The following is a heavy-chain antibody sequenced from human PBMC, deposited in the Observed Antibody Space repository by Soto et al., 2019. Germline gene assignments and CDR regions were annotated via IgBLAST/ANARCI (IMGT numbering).Heavy chain of an antibody. CDR2: TIPVFNTA. Sequence: QVQLEQSGAEVKKPGSSVKVSCKASGGTLSDHGVAWLRQAPGQGLEWMGGTIPVFNTAKYAQKSQGRVTVTADKFTNIAYMELSSLRSEDTAFYFCARWVYGSGNYYTGPSAFDIWGQGTMVIVSS. J-gene: IGHJ3*02. CDR1: GGTLSDHG. CDR3: ARWVYGSGNYYTGPSAFDI. D-gene: IGHD3-10*01. V-gene: IGHV1-69*06.